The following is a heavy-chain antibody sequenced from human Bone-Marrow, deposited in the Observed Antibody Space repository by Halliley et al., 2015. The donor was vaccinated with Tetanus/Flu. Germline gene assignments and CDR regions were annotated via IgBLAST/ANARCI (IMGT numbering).Heavy chain of an antibody. CDR2: ISGSGDNT. CDR1: GFTFSSYA. Sequence: SLRLSCAASGFTFSSYAMSWVRQAPGKGLEWVSLISGSGDNTYFADPVKGRFTISRDNSKNTLYLQMNSLRAEDTAVYYCAKRNYCSSSTCCFDYWGQGTLVTVSS. V-gene: IGHV3-23*01. CDR3: AKRNYCSSSTCCFDY. D-gene: IGHD2-2*01. J-gene: IGHJ4*02.